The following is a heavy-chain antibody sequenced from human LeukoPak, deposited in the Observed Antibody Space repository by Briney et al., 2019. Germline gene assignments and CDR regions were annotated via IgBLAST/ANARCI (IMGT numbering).Heavy chain of an antibody. D-gene: IGHD6-19*01. CDR1: GGSISSSY. V-gene: IGHV4-59*01. Sequence: PSETLSLTCTVSGGSISSSYWSWVRQPPGKGLEWIGYIDNSGSTNYNPSLKSRVTISLDTPKSQFSLKLRSVTAADTAVYYCARAPLYSGGSGWSIYYFYAMDVWGQGTTVTVSS. CDR3: ARAPLYSGGSGWSIYYFYAMDV. CDR2: IDNSGST. J-gene: IGHJ6*02.